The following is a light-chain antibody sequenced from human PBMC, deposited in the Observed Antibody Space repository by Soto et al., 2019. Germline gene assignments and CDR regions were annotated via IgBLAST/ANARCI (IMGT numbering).Light chain of an antibody. V-gene: IGLV2-14*03. Sequence: QSALTQPASVSGSPGQSVTISCTGTSSDVGGYNFVSWYQQHPGKAPKLMIYDVSNRPSGVPNRFSGSKSGNTASLTISGLQAEDEADYHCNSCTSANTYVFGTGTKLTVL. CDR2: DVS. CDR1: SSDVGGYNF. CDR3: NSCTSANTYV. J-gene: IGLJ1*01.